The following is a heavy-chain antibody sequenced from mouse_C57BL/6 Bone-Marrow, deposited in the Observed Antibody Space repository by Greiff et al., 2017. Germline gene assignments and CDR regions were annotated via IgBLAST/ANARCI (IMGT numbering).Heavy chain of an antibody. CDR2: ISSGSSTI. D-gene: IGHD1-1*01. CDR1: GFTFSDYG. Sequence: EVKLMESGGGLVKPGGSLKLSCAASGFTFSDYGMHWVRQAPEKGLEWVAYISSGSSTIYYADTVKGRFTISRDNAKNTLFLQMTSLRSEDTAMYYCAKECTTEAYWGQGTLVTVSA. J-gene: IGHJ3*01. CDR3: AKECTTEAY. V-gene: IGHV5-17*01.